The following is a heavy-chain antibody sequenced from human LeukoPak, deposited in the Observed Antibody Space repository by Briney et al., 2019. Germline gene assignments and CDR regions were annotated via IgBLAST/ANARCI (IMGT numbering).Heavy chain of an antibody. CDR2: IYNSGST. CDR1: GGSINSYY. CDR3: AGDDTFTGRGAFVI. J-gene: IGHJ3*02. D-gene: IGHD3-9*01. Sequence: PSETLSLTCTVSGGSINSYYWNWIRQPPGKGLDWIGSIYNSGSTNYNPSLKSRVTISIDTSKNQFSLKLTSVTAADTAVYYCAGDDTFTGRGAFVIWGQGTMVTVSS. V-gene: IGHV4-59*08.